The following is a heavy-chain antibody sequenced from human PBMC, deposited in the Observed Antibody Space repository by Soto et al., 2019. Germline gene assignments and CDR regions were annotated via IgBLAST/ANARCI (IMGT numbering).Heavy chain of an antibody. CDR1: GGSISSGGAISSNSYS. J-gene: IGHJ2*01. Sequence: QLQLQESGSGLVKPSQTLSLTCAVSGGSISSGGAISSNSYSWNWIPQPPGKGLEWLGSIYSSGNPYYSPSLKSRVSISVDRSKNQFSLNLSSVTAADTAVYYCARAPAIAHWYFDLWGRGTLATVSS. V-gene: IGHV4-30-2*01. CDR3: ARAPAIAHWYFDL. CDR2: IYSSGNP. D-gene: IGHD2-21*02.